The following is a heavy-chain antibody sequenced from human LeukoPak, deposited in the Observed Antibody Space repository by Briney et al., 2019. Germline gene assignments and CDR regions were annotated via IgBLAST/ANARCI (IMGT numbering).Heavy chain of an antibody. CDR3: ARDSADYGDYDY. V-gene: IGHV1-46*01. CDR1: GYTFTSYF. Sequence: APVKVSCKASGYTFTSYFMHWVRQAPGQGLDWMGIINPSGGSTSYAQKFQGRVTMTRDTSTSTVYMKLSSLRSEDTAVYYCARDSADYGDYDYWGQGTLVTVSS. D-gene: IGHD4-17*01. CDR2: INPSGGST. J-gene: IGHJ4*02.